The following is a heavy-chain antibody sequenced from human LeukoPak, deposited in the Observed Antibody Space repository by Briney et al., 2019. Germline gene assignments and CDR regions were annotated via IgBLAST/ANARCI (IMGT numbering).Heavy chain of an antibody. CDR3: ARDFFAPGIPAANYMDV. J-gene: IGHJ6*03. V-gene: IGHV3-21*01. CDR1: GFTFSSYS. D-gene: IGHD6-13*01. Sequence: GGSLRLSCAASGFTFSSYSMNWVRQAPGKGLEWVSSISSGSSYIYYADSVKGRFTISRDNAKNSLFLQMDSLRAEDTAVNYCARDFFAPGIPAANYMDVWGKGTTVTVSS. CDR2: ISSGSSYI.